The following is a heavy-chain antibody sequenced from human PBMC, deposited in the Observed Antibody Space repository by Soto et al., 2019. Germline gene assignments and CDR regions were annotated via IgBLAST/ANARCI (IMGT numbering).Heavy chain of an antibody. CDR2: IYYSGST. J-gene: IGHJ4*02. D-gene: IGHD3-22*01. Sequence: SETLSLTCTVSGGSISSSSYYWGWIRQPPGKGLEWIGSIYYSGSTYYNPSLKSRVTISVDTSKNQFSLKLSSVTAADTAVYYCARHYPNYYEKGYYFDYWGQGTLVTVSS. CDR1: GGSISSSSYY. CDR3: ARHYPNYYEKGYYFDY. V-gene: IGHV4-39*01.